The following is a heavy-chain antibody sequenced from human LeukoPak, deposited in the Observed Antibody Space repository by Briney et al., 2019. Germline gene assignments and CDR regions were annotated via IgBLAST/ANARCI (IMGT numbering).Heavy chain of an antibody. J-gene: IGHJ4*02. D-gene: IGHD3-3*01. CDR2: IKSKADGGAT. CDR1: GFPLSNVW. Sequence: GGSLRLSCAASGFPLSNVWTSWVRQAPGKGLEWLGRIKSKADGGATDYAAPVKGRFTISRDDSKNTLYLQMNSLKTDDTAVYYCTTLISGFWSGNTDYWGQGTLVTVSS. CDR3: TTLISGFWSGNTDY. V-gene: IGHV3-15*01.